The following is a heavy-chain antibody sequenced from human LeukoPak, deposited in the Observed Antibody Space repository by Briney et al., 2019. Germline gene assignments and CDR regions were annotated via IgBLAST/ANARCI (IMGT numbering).Heavy chain of an antibody. Sequence: PSETLSLTCTVSGGFISSSSYYWGWIRQPPGKGLEWIGSIYYSGSTYYIPSLKSRVTISVDTSKNQFSLKLSSVTAADTAVYYCARVLLSGSYSFNYWGQGTLVTVSS. J-gene: IGHJ4*02. CDR3: ARVLLSGSYSFNY. CDR1: GGFISSSSYY. D-gene: IGHD1-26*01. CDR2: IYYSGST. V-gene: IGHV4-39*01.